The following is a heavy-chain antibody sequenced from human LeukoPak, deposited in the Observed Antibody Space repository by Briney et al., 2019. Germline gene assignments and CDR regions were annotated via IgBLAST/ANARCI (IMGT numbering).Heavy chain of an antibody. CDR1: GGSFSGYY. D-gene: IGHD2-2*01. CDR2: INHSGST. Sequence: SETLSLTCAVYGGSFSGYYWSWIRQPPGKGLEWIGEINHSGSTNYNPSLKSRVTISVDTSKNQLPLKLSSVTAADTAVYYCARGGLVVPAAIRYNWFDPWGQGTLVTVSS. V-gene: IGHV4-34*01. J-gene: IGHJ5*02. CDR3: ARGGLVVPAAIRYNWFDP.